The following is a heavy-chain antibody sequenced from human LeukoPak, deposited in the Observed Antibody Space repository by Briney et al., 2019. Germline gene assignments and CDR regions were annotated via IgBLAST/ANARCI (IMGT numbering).Heavy chain of an antibody. CDR2: IRSKAYGGTT. J-gene: IGHJ4*02. CDR1: GFTFGDYA. V-gene: IGHV3-49*03. D-gene: IGHD4-17*01. Sequence: GRSLRLSCTASGFTFGDYAMSWFRQAPGKGQEWVGFIRSKAYGGTTEYAASVKGRFTISRDDSKSIAYLQMNSLKTEDTAVYYCTSTASTVTTMGYYFDYWGQGTLVTVSS. CDR3: TSTASTVTTMGYYFDY.